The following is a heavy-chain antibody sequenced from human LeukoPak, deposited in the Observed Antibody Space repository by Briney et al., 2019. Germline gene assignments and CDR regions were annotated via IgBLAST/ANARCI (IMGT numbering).Heavy chain of an antibody. V-gene: IGHV3-23*01. J-gene: IGHJ4*02. Sequence: GGSLRLSCAVSGFTFSSYAISWVRQAPGKGLEWVSAISNNGRTYYAESAKGRFTISGDNSKNTVHLQMNSLRAEDTAVYYCTKESPYAVRGTGRLYYFDYWGQGALVTVSS. CDR1: GFTFSSYA. CDR2: ISNNGRT. CDR3: TKESPYAVRGTGRLYYFDY. D-gene: IGHD6-19*01.